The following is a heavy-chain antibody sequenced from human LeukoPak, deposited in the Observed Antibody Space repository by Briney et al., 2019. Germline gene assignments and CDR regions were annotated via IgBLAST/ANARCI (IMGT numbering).Heavy chain of an antibody. J-gene: IGHJ4*02. CDR1: GYSISSGYY. V-gene: IGHV4-38-2*02. Sequence: SETLSLTCTVSGYSISSGYYWGWIRQPPGKGLEWIGSIYHSGSTYYNPSLKSRVTISVDTSKNQFSLKLSSVTAADTAVYYCARLDSSGYSIDYWGQGTLVSVSS. CDR2: IYHSGST. CDR3: ARLDSSGYSIDY. D-gene: IGHD3-22*01.